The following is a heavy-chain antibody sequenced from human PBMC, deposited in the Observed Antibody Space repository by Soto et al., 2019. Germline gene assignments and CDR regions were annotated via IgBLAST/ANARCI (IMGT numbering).Heavy chain of an antibody. CDR1: GGSISSSNW. CDR2: IYHSGST. V-gene: IGHV4-4*02. J-gene: IGHJ6*04. D-gene: IGHD2-8*01. CDR3: ARKGFCIIVVCYTGQRYYYYYGMDV. Sequence: SETLSLTCAVSGGSISSSNWWSWVRQPPGKGLEWIGEIYHSGSTNYNPSLKSRVTISVDKSKNQFSLKLSSVTAADTAVKYWARKGFCIIVVCYTGQRYYYYYGMDVWGKGTTVTVSS.